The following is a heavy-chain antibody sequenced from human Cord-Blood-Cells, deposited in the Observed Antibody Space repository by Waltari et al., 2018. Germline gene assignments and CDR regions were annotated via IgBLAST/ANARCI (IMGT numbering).Heavy chain of an antibody. CDR2: ISPGDSDT. V-gene: IGHV5-51*01. CDR1: GYSFTSYW. CDR3: ARLQYSGSYYYYYGMDV. D-gene: IGHD1-26*01. Sequence: EVQLVQSGAEVKKPGESLKISRKGSGYSFTSYWHGWVRPIPGKGLEWMGIISPGDSDTRYSPSFQGQVTISADKSISTAYLQWSSLKASDTAMYYCARLQYSGSYYYYYGMDVWGQGTTVTVSS. J-gene: IGHJ6*02.